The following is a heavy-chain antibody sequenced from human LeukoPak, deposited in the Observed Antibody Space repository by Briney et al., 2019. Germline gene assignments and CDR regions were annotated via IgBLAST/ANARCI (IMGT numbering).Heavy chain of an antibody. Sequence: GGSLRLSCAASGFTFSNAWMSWVRQAPGKGLEWVSAISGSGDITNYADSVKGRFTISRDDSKNTLYLQMHSLRAEDTAVYYCAKGPPGYCFSTSCFLAYWGQGTLVTVSS. D-gene: IGHD2-2*01. CDR3: AKGPPGYCFSTSCFLAY. CDR2: ISGSGDIT. J-gene: IGHJ4*02. V-gene: IGHV3-23*01. CDR1: GFTFSNAW.